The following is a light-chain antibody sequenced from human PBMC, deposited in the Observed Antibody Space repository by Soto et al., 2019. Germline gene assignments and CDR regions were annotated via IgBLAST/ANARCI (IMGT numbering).Light chain of an antibody. J-gene: IGKJ5*01. CDR3: PTSNSAIT. Sequence: DIQMTQSPSSLSASVGDRITITCRASQDISNYLAWYQQKPGKVPKLLIYSASTLQSGVPSRFSGSGSGTDFTLTISSLQPEDVATYFCPTSNSAITFGQGTRLEIK. V-gene: IGKV1-27*01. CDR2: SAS. CDR1: QDISNY.